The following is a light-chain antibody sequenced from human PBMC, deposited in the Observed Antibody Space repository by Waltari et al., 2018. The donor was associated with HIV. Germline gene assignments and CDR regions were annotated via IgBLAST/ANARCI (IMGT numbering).Light chain of an antibody. CDR3: QQSYITPT. CDR2: AAS. V-gene: IGKV1-39*01. CDR1: QNITDY. Sequence: DIQMTQSPSSLSASVGDRVTITCRANQNITDYLNWYQQTPGRAPKFLIYAASTLHSGVPSRFSGSGSGTEFTLTISSLQPEDFATYYCQQSYITPTFGQGTRLDIK. J-gene: IGKJ5*01.